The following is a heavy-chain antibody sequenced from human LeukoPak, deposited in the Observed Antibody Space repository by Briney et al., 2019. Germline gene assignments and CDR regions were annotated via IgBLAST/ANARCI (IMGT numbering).Heavy chain of an antibody. V-gene: IGHV1-2*02. CDR2: INPNSGGT. J-gene: IGHJ4*02. CDR3: ARVAAADYFDY. Sequence: GASVKVSCKASGYTFTGYYMHWVRQAPGQGLEWMGWINPNSGGTNDAQKFQGRVTMTRDTSISTAYMELSRLRSDDTAVYYCARVAAADYFDYWGQGTLVTVSS. D-gene: IGHD6-13*01. CDR1: GYTFTGYY.